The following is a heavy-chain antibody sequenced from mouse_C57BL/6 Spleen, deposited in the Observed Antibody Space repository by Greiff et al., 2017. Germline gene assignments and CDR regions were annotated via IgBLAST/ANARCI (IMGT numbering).Heavy chain of an antibody. CDR3: ARSFKGAMDY. Sequence: QVQLQQSGPELVKPGASVKLSCKASGYAFSSSWMNWVKQRPGKGLEWIGRIYPGDGNTNYNGKFKGKATLTADKSSSPAYMQLSSLASEDSAVYFCARSFKGAMDYWGQGTSVTVSS. V-gene: IGHV1-82*01. CDR2: IYPGDGNT. J-gene: IGHJ4*01. CDR1: GYAFSSSW.